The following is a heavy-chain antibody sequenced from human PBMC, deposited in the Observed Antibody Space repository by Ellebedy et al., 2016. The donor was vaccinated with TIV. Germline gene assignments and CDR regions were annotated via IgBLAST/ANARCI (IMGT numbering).Heavy chain of an antibody. CDR1: GYTFTADA. CDR2: MNLRNGGT. J-gene: IGHJ5*02. Sequence: ASVKVSXKASGYTFTADAMNWVRQAPGQGLEWMGWMNLRNGGTHYAQKFRDRVTWTSDASITTAFMELSRLTSDDTAVYYCARSAGSGLDLWGQGTLVTVSS. D-gene: IGHD2-15*01. V-gene: IGHV1-2*02. CDR3: ARSAGSGLDL.